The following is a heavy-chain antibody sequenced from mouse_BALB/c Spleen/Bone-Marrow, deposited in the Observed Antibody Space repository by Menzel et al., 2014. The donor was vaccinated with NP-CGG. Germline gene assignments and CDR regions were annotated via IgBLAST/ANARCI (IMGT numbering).Heavy chain of an antibody. CDR2: INPYDGGT. CDR3: TRDSSGYWFTY. Sequence: EVQLVESGPGLVKPGASMKISCKASGYSFTGYTMNWVKQSPGKNLEWIGLINPYDGGTTYNQKFKGKATLTVDKSSTTAYMELLSLTSEDSAVFYCTRDSSGYWFTYWGQGTLVTVSA. V-gene: IGHV1-18*01. J-gene: IGHJ3*01. CDR1: GYSFTGYT. D-gene: IGHD3-2*01.